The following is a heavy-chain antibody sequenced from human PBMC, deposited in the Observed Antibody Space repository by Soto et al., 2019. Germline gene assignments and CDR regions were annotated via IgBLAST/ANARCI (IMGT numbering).Heavy chain of an antibody. Sequence: ASVKVSCKASGYTFINYNIFWVRQAPGQGLEWMGWINPNSGGTNYAQKFQGWVTMTRDTSISTAYMELSRLRSDDTAVYYCARDREPTYYDFWSGYYTGGWFDPWGQG. CDR3: ARDREPTYYDFWSGYYTGGWFDP. CDR2: INPNSGGT. D-gene: IGHD3-3*01. J-gene: IGHJ5*02. V-gene: IGHV1-2*04. CDR1: GYTFINYN.